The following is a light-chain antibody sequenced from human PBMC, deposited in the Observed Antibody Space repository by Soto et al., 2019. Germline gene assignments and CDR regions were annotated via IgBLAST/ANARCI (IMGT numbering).Light chain of an antibody. CDR1: QSVSSY. CDR3: QHRSDLLLT. J-gene: IGKJ4*01. CDR2: DAS. Sequence: EKMLTQSLATLALSPGERATLSCRASQSVSSYLAWYQQKPGQAPRLLIYDASNRATGIPARFSGSGSGTDFTLTISSLEPEDFAVYYCQHRSDLLLTFGGGTKVDIK. V-gene: IGKV3-11*01.